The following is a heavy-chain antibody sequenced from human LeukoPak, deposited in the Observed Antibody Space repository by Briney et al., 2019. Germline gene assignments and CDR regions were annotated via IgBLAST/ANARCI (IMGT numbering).Heavy chain of an antibody. D-gene: IGHD5-12*01. J-gene: IGHJ5*01. Sequence: SETLSLTCTVSAASFISSSHHWGWIRQSPGKGLEWIGTVYYGRTTYYNPSLDGRVTISLDTSANHSSLQLNSVTAADTAVYYCVRHDGRGGATMGAFDSWGQGSLVTVSS. CDR2: VYYGRTT. V-gene: IGHV4-39*01. CDR3: VRHDGRGGATMGAFDS. CDR1: AASFISSSHH.